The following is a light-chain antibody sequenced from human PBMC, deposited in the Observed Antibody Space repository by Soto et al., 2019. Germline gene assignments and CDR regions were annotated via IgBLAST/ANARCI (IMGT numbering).Light chain of an antibody. CDR2: LNSDGSH. J-gene: IGLJ2*01. CDR1: SGHSNYA. V-gene: IGLV4-69*01. Sequence: QPVLTQSPSASASLGASVKLTCTLSSGHSNYAIAWHQQQSEKGPRYLMKLNSDGSHSKGGGIPDRFSGSSSRAERYLTLSSLQSEDDADYYCQTWGSGIVVFGGGTKVTVL. CDR3: QTWGSGIVV.